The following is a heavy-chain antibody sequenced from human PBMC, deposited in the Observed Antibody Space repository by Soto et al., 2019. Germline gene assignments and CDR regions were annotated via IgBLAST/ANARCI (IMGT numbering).Heavy chain of an antibody. CDR3: SKDIKSGTYYYFAMDA. J-gene: IGHJ6*02. V-gene: IGHV3-43*01. D-gene: IGHD1-1*01. CDR2: ITWDGGST. CDR1: GFIFDDYT. Sequence: PGGSLRLSCAASGFIFDDYTMYWVRQAPGKGLEWVSLITWDGGSTNYADSVKGRFTISRDNNKNSLYLQMNSLRTEDTALDYGSKDIKSGTYYYFAMDACDQGTTVTVS.